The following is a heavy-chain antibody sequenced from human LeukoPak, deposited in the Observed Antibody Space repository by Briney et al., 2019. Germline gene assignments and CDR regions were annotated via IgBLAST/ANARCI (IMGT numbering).Heavy chain of an antibody. J-gene: IGHJ6*02. D-gene: IGHD3-10*01. CDR3: AKDGLPGYGMDV. CDR1: GFTFSTDG. Sequence: GGSLRLSCAAPGFTFSTDGMHWVRQGPGKGLEWVAFISYDGGSLYYVDSVKGRFTISRDNSKNTLYLLMNSLRAEDTAVYYCAKDGLPGYGMDVWGQGTTVTVSS. V-gene: IGHV3-30*18. CDR2: ISYDGGSL.